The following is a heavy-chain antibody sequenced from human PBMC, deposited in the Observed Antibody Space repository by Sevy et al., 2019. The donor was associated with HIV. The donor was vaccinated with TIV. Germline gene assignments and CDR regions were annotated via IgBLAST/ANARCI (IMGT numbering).Heavy chain of an antibody. CDR1: GFTFSNAW. V-gene: IGHV3-15*01. D-gene: IGHD3-10*01. CDR2: IKSKTDGGTT. CDR3: TTDSKKRGLSARLDY. J-gene: IGHJ4*02. Sequence: GGSLRLSCAASGFTFSNAWMSWVRQAPGKGLEWVGRIKSKTDGGTTDYAVPVKGRFTISRDDSKNTLYLQMNSLKTEDTAIYYSTTDSKKRGLSARLDYWGQGTLATFSS.